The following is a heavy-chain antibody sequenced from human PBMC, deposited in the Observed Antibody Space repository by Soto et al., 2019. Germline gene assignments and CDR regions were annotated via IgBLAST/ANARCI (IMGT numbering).Heavy chain of an antibody. CDR2: ISGSGGST. D-gene: IGHD6-6*01. CDR1: GFTFSSYA. CDR3: AKEGIAARAYGMDV. Sequence: EVQLLESGGGLVQPGGSLRLSCAASGFTFSSYAMSWVRQAPGKGLEWVSAISGSGGSTYYADSVTGRFTISRDNAKNTLYLQMNSLRAEDTAVYYCAKEGIAARAYGMDVWGQGTTVTVSS. J-gene: IGHJ6*02. V-gene: IGHV3-23*01.